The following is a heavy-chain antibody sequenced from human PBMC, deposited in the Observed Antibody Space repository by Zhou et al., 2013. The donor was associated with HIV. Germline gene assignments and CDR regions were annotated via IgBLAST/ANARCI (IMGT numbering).Heavy chain of an antibody. CDR1: GYTFTAYY. CDR3: AREQLSGGRSYDY. J-gene: IGHJ4*02. Sequence: VQLVQSGAEVKKPGASVKVSCKASGYTFTAYYIHWVRQAPGQGPEWMGWINPTSGDTDYVQKFQGRVTMTRDTSISTAYMELSRLRSDDTAIYYCAREQLSGGRSYDYWGQGTLVTVSS. D-gene: IGHD6-13*01. V-gene: IGHV1-2*02. CDR2: INPTSGDT.